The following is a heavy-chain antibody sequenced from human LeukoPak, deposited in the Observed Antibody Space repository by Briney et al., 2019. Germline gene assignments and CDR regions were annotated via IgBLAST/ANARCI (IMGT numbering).Heavy chain of an antibody. Sequence: ETLSLTCTVSGGSISSSSYYWGWIRQPPGQGLEWIGYIYYSGSTNYNPSLKSRVTISVDTSKNQFSLNLTSVTAADTAVYYCARFTPQGYGWGGYNRFDPWGQGTLVTVSS. D-gene: IGHD3-16*01. CDR2: IYYSGST. CDR1: GGSISSSSYY. J-gene: IGHJ5*02. CDR3: ARFTPQGYGWGGYNRFDP. V-gene: IGHV4-61*05.